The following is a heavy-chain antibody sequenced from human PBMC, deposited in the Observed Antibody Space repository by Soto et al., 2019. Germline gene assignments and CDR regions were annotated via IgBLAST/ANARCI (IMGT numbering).Heavy chain of an antibody. CDR3: ARVTPGNNLYYFSGLDV. CDR1: GLTFDTYG. Sequence: GGSLRLSCVASGLTFDTYGIHWVRQAPGKGLQWVALISYEGSNTYYADSVRGRFTISRDNSKNTLYLQINALRPEDTGVYYCARVTPGNNLYYFSGLDVWGQGTSVTVSS. CDR2: ISYEGSNT. J-gene: IGHJ6*02. D-gene: IGHD1-1*01. V-gene: IGHV3-30-3*01.